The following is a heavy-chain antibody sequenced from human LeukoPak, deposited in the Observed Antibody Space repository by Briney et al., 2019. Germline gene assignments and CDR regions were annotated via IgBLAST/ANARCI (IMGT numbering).Heavy chain of an antibody. CDR3: AREVEYIVAADNNWFDP. V-gene: IGHV4-39*07. Sequence: PSETLSLTCTVSGGSISSSSYYWGWIRQPPGKGLEWIGSIYYSGSTYYNPSLKSRVTISVDTSKNQFSLKLSSVTAADTAVYCCAREVEYIVAADNNWFDPWGQGTLVTVSS. CDR1: GGSISSSSYY. J-gene: IGHJ5*02. CDR2: IYYSGST. D-gene: IGHD6-13*01.